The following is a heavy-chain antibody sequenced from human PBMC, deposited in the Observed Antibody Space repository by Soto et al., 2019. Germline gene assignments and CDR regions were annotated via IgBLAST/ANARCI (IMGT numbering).Heavy chain of an antibody. CDR1: GFTFISYG. J-gene: IGHJ4*02. V-gene: IGHV3-30*03. CDR2: ISYDGSNK. Sequence: QVQLVESGGGVVQPRRYPRLPFAASGFTFISYGMHSVRQAPGKGLEWVAVISYDGSNKYYADSVKSQFTNSRDNSKTTLYRQWSSLRGKDTPVYYWAATWDGYSCADGVYYFDWWGQGTLASVPP. D-gene: IGHD5-18*01. CDR3: AATWDGYSCADGVYYFDW.